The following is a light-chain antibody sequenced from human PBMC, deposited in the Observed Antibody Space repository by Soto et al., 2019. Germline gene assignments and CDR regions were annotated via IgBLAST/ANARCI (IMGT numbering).Light chain of an antibody. CDR3: QQYNSYSRWT. CDR1: QSISSW. Sequence: DIQMTQSPSTLSASVGDRVTITCRASQSISSWLAWYQQKPGKAPKLLIYKASSLESGVPSRFSGSGSGTEFTLTISSLQHDDFATYYCQQYNSYSRWTCGQGTKVEIK. J-gene: IGKJ1*01. V-gene: IGKV1-5*03. CDR2: KAS.